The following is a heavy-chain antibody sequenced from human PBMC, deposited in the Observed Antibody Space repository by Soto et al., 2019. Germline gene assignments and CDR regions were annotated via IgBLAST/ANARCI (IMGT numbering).Heavy chain of an antibody. J-gene: IGHJ3*02. CDR2: ISSNGGNT. D-gene: IGHD3-16*01. CDR3: ARQMFGHRDAFDI. V-gene: IGHV3-64*04. CDR1: GFTFSSYA. Sequence: GSLRLSCSASGFTFSSYATHWVRQAPGKGLEYVSAISSNGGNTNYAQKLQGRVTMTTDTSTSTAYMELRSLRSDDTAVYYCARQMFGHRDAFDIWGQGTMVTVSS.